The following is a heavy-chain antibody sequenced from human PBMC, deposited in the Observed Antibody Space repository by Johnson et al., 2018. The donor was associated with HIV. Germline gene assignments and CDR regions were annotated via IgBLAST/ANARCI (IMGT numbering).Heavy chain of an antibody. Sequence: VQVLESGGGLIQPGGSLRLSCAASGFIVSSNYMSWVRQAPGKGLEWVSVIYSGGSTYYADSVKGRFTISRDNAKSSLSLQMNSLRAEDTAVYYCARESRIWAWGQGTMVTVSS. V-gene: IGHV3-53*01. CDR2: IYSGGST. CDR1: GFIVSSNY. D-gene: IGHD3-16*01. J-gene: IGHJ3*01. CDR3: ARESRIWA.